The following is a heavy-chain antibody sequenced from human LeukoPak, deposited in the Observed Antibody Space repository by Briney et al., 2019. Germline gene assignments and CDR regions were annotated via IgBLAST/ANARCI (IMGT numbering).Heavy chain of an antibody. Sequence: GGSLRLSCAASGFTFSSYSMNWVRQAPGKGLEWVSSISSSSYIYYADSVKGRFTISRDNAKNSLYLQMNSLRAEDTAVYYCARDLYYDSSGYYYAWGQGTLVTVSS. CDR1: GFTFSSYS. CDR2: ISSSSYI. J-gene: IGHJ5*02. V-gene: IGHV3-21*01. CDR3: ARDLYYDSSGYYYA. D-gene: IGHD3-22*01.